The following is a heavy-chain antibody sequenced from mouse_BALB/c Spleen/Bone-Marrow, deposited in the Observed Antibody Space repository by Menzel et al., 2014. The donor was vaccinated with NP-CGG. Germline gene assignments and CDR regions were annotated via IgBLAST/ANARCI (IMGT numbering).Heavy chain of an antibody. V-gene: IGHV1S127*01. Sequence: QVQLQQPGAELVKPGASVKMSCKAPGYTFTSYWMHWVKQRPGQGLEWIGTIDPSDSYTSYNQKFKGKATLTVDTSSSTAYMQLSSLTSEDSAVYYCTRRDTTVERAWFAYWGQGTLVTVSA. CDR2: IDPSDSYT. CDR3: TRRDTTVERAWFAY. CDR1: GYTFTSYW. J-gene: IGHJ3*01. D-gene: IGHD1-1*01.